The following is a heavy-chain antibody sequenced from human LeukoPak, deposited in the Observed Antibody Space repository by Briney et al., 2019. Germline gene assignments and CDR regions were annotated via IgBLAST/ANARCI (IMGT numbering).Heavy chain of an antibody. V-gene: IGHV1-46*01. CDR1: GYSFTGYY. CDR2: INPSGGST. Sequence: ASVTVSFEASGYSFTGYYMHWVRQAPGQGLEWMGIINPSGGSTSYAQKFQGRVTMTRDTSTSTVYMELSSLRSEDTAVYYCARAHYYDSSGYYYDYWGQGTLVTVSS. D-gene: IGHD3-22*01. J-gene: IGHJ4*02. CDR3: ARAHYYDSSGYYYDY.